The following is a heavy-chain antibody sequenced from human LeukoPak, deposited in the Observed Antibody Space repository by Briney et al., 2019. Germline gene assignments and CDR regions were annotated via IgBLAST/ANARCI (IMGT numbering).Heavy chain of an antibody. Sequence: PGGSLRLSCAASRFTFSSYSMNWVRQAPGKGLEWVSSISSSSSYIYYADSVKGRFTISRDNAKNSLYLQMNSLRAEDTAVYYCARDLDVYTAMVNVDYWGQGTLVTVSS. CDR1: RFTFSSYS. D-gene: IGHD5-18*01. V-gene: IGHV3-21*01. CDR3: ARDLDVYTAMVNVDY. J-gene: IGHJ4*02. CDR2: ISSSSSYI.